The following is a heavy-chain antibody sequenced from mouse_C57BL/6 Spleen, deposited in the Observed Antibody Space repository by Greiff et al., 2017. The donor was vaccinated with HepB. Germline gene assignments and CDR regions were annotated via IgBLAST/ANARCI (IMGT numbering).Heavy chain of an antibody. CDR2: INPYNGGT. CDR1: GYTFTDYY. D-gene: IGHD2-12*01. Sequence: VQLKESGPVLVKPGASVKMSCKASGYTFTDYYMNWVKQSHGKSLEWIGVINPYNGGTSYNQKFKGKATLTVDKSSSTAYMELNSLTSEDSAVYYCARSYYNAMDYWGQGTSVTVSS. J-gene: IGHJ4*01. V-gene: IGHV1-19*01. CDR3: ARSYYNAMDY.